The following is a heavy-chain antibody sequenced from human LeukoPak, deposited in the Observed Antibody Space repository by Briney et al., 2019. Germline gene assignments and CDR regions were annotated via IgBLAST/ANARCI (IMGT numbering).Heavy chain of an antibody. CDR2: IKQEGSEK. CDR3: ARDFRFVEDY. V-gene: IGHV3-7*01. D-gene: IGHD6-6*01. J-gene: IGHJ4*02. CDR1: GFTFSNYW. Sequence: GGSLRLSCAASGFTFSNYWMTWVRQAPGKGREGVANIKQEGSEKYYVDSVKGRFTVSRDNAKNSLYLQMNSLRAADTAVYYCARDFRFVEDYWGQGTLVTVSS.